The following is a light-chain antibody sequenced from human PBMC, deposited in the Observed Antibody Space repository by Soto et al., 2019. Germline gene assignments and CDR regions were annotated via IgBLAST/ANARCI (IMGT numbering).Light chain of an antibody. V-gene: IGKV3-20*01. J-gene: IGKJ1*01. CDR2: GAS. Sequence: EIVLTQSPGARSLSPGEGATLSCMASQSVSNNYLAWYQQKPGQAPRLLIYGASNRATGIPDRFSGSGSGTDFTLTISRLEPEDFAVYYCQQYGSSPSWTFGQGTKVDIK. CDR3: QQYGSSPSWT. CDR1: QSVSNNY.